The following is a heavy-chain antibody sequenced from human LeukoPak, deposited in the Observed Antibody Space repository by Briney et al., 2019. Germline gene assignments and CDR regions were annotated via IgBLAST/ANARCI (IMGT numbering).Heavy chain of an antibody. CDR3: ARGGYLEPYDILTGSPPYFDY. CDR1: GGSFSGYY. J-gene: IGHJ4*02. D-gene: IGHD3-9*01. V-gene: IGHV4-34*01. Sequence: PSETLSLTCAVYGGSFSGYYWSWIRQPPGKGLEWIGEINHSGSTNYNPSLKSRVTISVDTSKNQFSLKLSSVPAADTAVYYCARGGYLEPYDILTGSPPYFDYWGEGTLVTVSS. CDR2: INHSGST.